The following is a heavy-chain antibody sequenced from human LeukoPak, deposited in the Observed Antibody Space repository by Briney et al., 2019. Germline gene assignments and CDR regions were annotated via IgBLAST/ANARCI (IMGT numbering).Heavy chain of an antibody. J-gene: IGHJ2*01. V-gene: IGHV3-7*03. CDR1: AFTFSTYW. CDR2: IKQDGREK. CDR3: ARAEWSNWYFDL. Sequence: GGSLRLSCAASAFTFSTYWINWVRQAPGKGLELVANIKQDGREKYYLDSVKGRFNLSRDSAKNSQYLQMNSLRAEDTAVYYCARAEWSNWYFDLWGRGTLVTVSS. D-gene: IGHD3-3*01.